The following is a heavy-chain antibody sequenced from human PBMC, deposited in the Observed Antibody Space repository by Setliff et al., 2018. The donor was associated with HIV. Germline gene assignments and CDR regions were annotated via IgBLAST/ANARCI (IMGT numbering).Heavy chain of an antibody. Sequence: GESLKISCKGSGYSFTSYWIGWVRQMPGKGLEWMGIIYPGDSDIRYSPSFQGQVTISADKSISTAYLQWSSLKASDTAMYYCARVLTAGLPVRGKYFFDYWGQGTLVTVSS. CDR2: IYPGDSDI. CDR1: GYSFTSYW. CDR3: ARVLTAGLPVRGKYFFDY. J-gene: IGHJ4*02. D-gene: IGHD3-3*01. V-gene: IGHV5-51*01.